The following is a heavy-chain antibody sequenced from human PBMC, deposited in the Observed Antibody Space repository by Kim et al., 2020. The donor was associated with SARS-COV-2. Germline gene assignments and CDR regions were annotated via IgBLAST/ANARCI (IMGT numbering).Heavy chain of an antibody. V-gene: IGHV4-31*03. J-gene: IGHJ4*02. D-gene: IGHD3-10*01. CDR3: ARDSAYYYGSGSYIGYYFDY. Sequence: SETLSLTCTVSGGSISSGGYYWSWIRQHPGKGLEWIGYIYYSGSTYYNPSLKSRVTISVDTSKNQFSLKLSSVTAADTAVYYCARDSAYYYGSGSYIGYYFDYWGQGTLVTVSS. CDR1: GGSISSGGYY. CDR2: IYYSGST.